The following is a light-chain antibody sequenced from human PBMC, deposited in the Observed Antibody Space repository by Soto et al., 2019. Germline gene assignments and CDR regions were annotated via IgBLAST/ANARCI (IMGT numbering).Light chain of an antibody. J-gene: IGLJ2*01. CDR1: SSNIGSNP. Sequence: QSVLTQPPSASGTPGQRVTISCSGSSSNIGSNPVNWYQRLPGTAPKLLIYGNNQRPSGVPDRFSGSKSGTSASLAISGLQSEDEADYYCATWDDSLNGRVFGGGTKLTVL. V-gene: IGLV1-44*01. CDR3: ATWDDSLNGRV. CDR2: GNN.